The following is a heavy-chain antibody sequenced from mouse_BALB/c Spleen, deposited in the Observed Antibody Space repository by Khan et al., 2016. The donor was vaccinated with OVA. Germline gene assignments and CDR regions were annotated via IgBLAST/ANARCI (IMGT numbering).Heavy chain of an antibody. D-gene: IGHD4-1*01. CDR3: TRRNWDVAWFVY. CDR1: GYTFTSYW. J-gene: IGHJ3*01. Sequence: EVQLQESGTVLARPGASVKLSCKASGYTFTSYWMHWVKQRPGQGQEWIGDFLPGNTGTNYNPTFKGQAKLTAVTSTSTAYLELSSLTNEDSAVYYCTRRNWDVAWFVYGGQGTLVTVSA. CDR2: FLPGNTGT. V-gene: IGHV1-5*01.